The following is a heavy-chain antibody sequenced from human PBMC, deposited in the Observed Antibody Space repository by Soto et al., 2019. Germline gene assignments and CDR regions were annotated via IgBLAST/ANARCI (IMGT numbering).Heavy chain of an antibody. J-gene: IGHJ4*02. CDR2: INPNSGGT. CDR3: ARGEAGRYDFWSGYLDY. D-gene: IGHD3-3*01. CDR1: GYTFTGYY. V-gene: IGHV1-2*04. Sequence: ASVEVSCKXSGYTFTGYYMHWVRQAPGQGLEWMGWINPNSGGTNYAQKFQGWVTMTRDTSISTAYMELSRLRSDDTAVYYCARGEAGRYDFWSGYLDYWGQGTLVTVSS.